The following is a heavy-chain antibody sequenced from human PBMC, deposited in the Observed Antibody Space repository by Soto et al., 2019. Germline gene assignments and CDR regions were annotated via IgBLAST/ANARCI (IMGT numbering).Heavy chain of an antibody. CDR2: VHHSWGS. D-gene: IGHD3-10*01. CDR3: ARQGFGPLHGLVGV. V-gene: IGHV4-59*08. J-gene: IGHJ6*01. Sequence: QVQLQESGPGLVKPSETLSLSCTVSGGSISSYYWSWFRQSPGKRMEWIGYVHHSWGSSYNPSLQSRVARSLDTSKSQFSLKVTSVTATDTAVYYCARQGFGPLHGLVGVWGQGTTVTVSS. CDR1: GGSISSYY.